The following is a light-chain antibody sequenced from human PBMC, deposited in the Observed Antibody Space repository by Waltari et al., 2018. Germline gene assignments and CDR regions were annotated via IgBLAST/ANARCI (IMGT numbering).Light chain of an antibody. V-gene: IGLV1-47*01. CDR1: SSNVPINF. J-gene: IGLJ3*02. Sequence: QSVLTQPPSASGTPGQRFTISCSGSSSNVPINFESWSQQLPGTAPKPPTYRNRPRPSGVPDRFSGSKSGTSASLAISGLRSEDEADYHCAAWDDSLSGWVFGGGTKVTVL. CDR3: AAWDDSLSGWV. CDR2: RNR.